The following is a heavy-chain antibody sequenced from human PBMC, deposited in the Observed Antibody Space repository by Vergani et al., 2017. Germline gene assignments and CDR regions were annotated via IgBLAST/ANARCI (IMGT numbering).Heavy chain of an antibody. CDR2: MYHSGST. V-gene: IGHV4-59*01. CDR1: GGSMSDYY. D-gene: IGHD3-10*01. CDR3: GRVADFYGLGSRLLDL. Sequence: QVRLQESGPGLVKPSETLSLTCSVSGGSMSDYYWSWIRQPPGKELEWIGYMYHSGSTNYNPSLETRVTISGDTSKNQFSLKLNSVTAAETAVYYCGRVADFYGLGSRLLDLWGQGILVTVSS. J-gene: IGHJ5*02.